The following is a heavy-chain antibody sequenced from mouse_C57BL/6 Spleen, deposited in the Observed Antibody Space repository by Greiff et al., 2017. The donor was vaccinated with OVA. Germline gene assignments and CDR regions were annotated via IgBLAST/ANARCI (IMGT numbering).Heavy chain of an antibody. J-gene: IGHJ4*01. CDR3: AREKTARDYAMDY. D-gene: IGHD3-2*01. V-gene: IGHV3-6*01. CDR1: GYSITSGYY. Sequence: EVQLQQSGPGLVKPSQSLSLTCSVTGYSITSGYYWNWIRQFPGNKLEWMGYISYDGSNNYNPSLKNRISITRDTSKNQFFLKLNSVTTEDTATYYCAREKTARDYAMDYWGQGTSVTVSS. CDR2: ISYDGSN.